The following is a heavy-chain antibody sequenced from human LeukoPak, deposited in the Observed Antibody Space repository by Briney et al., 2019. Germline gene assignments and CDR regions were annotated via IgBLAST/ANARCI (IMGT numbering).Heavy chain of an antibody. J-gene: IGHJ3*02. Sequence: GGPLRLSCAASGFTFSIYWMHWVRQAPGKGRVWVSRINSDESSTRHADSVKGRFTISRDNAKNTMYLQMNSLRAEDTAVYYCASGLSSIAARNAFDIWGQGTMVTVSS. D-gene: IGHD6-6*01. CDR1: GFTFSIYW. CDR3: ASGLSSIAARNAFDI. CDR2: INSDESST. V-gene: IGHV3-74*01.